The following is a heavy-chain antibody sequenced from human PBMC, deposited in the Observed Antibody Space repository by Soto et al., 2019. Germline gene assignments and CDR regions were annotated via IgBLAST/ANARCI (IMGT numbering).Heavy chain of an antibody. CDR2: SYYSGDT. CDR1: GDSLNSYY. Sequence: QVQLQESGPGLVKPSETLSLTCSVSGDSLNSYYWSWIRQSPGKGLEWLGYSYYSGDTKYNPSLQSRISISVATTENQFSLRLSSVTAADTAVYFCARDRNKLWKNDAFDIWGQGTMVTVSS. V-gene: IGHV4-59*01. D-gene: IGHD1-1*01. J-gene: IGHJ3*02. CDR3: ARDRNKLWKNDAFDI.